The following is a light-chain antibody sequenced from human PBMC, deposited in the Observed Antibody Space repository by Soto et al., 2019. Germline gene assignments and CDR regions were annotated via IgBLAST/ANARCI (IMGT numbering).Light chain of an antibody. Sequence: QSALTQPASVSGSPEQSITISCTGTFSDVGVYNYVSWYQQLPGKAPKLMIYEVSNRPSGVSNRFSGSKSGNTASLTISGLQAEDEADYYCSSYTSSSTLVLGGGTKLTVL. CDR1: FSDVGVYNY. J-gene: IGLJ3*02. CDR2: EVS. CDR3: SSYTSSSTLV. V-gene: IGLV2-14*01.